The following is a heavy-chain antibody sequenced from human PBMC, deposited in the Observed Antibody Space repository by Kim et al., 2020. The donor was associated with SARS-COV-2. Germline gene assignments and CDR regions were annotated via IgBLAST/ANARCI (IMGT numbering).Heavy chain of an antibody. CDR2: ISYDGSNK. J-gene: IGHJ6*02. CDR1: GFTFSSYG. CDR3: AKVRVDYDILTGYYKKGYYYYGMDV. Sequence: GGSLRLSCAASGFTFSSYGMHWVRQAPGKGLEWVAVISYDGSNKYYADSVKGRFTISRDNSKNTLYLQMNSLRAEDTAVYYCAKVRVDYDILTGYYKKGYYYYGMDVWGQGTTVTVSS. D-gene: IGHD3-9*01. V-gene: IGHV3-30*18.